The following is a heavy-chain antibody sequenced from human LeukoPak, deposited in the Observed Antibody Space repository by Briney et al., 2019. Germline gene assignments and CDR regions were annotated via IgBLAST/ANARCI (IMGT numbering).Heavy chain of an antibody. CDR1: GFTFNSYA. Sequence: GGSPRLSCAASGFTFNSYAMSWVRQAPGKGLEWVSAISDGGVSTYYADSVKGRFTISRDNSKNTLYLQMNSLRAEDTAIYYCATSKRDGYNYFDYWGQGTLVTVSS. J-gene: IGHJ4*02. D-gene: IGHD5-24*01. CDR3: ATSKRDGYNYFDY. V-gene: IGHV3-23*01. CDR2: ISDGGVST.